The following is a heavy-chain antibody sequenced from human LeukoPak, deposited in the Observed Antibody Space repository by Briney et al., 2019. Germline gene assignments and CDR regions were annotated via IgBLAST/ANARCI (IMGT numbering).Heavy chain of an antibody. D-gene: IGHD2-2*01. CDR3: ARGICSSTSCGFYN. V-gene: IGHV3-30*01. Sequence: PGGSLRLSCAASGFTFSSYAMHWVRQAPGKGLEWVAVISYDGSNKYYADSVKGRFTISRDNSKNTLCLQMNSLRAEDTAVYYCARGICSSTSCGFYNWGQGTLVTVSS. CDR2: ISYDGSNK. J-gene: IGHJ4*02. CDR1: GFTFSSYA.